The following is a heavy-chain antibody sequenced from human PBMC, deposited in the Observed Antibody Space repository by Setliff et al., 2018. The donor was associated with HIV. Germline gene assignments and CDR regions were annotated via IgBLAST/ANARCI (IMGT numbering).Heavy chain of an antibody. CDR2: IWYDGSNT. J-gene: IGHJ4*02. Sequence: GGSLRPSCAASGFTFSSYAMHWVRQAPGKGLEWVAVIWYDGSNTHYADSVKGRFTISRDNSRNTLYLYMSSLRPEDTAVYYCAKDSSPSWSPFDYWGQGTLVTVSS. CDR1: GFTFSSYA. CDR3: AKDSSPSWSPFDY. V-gene: IGHV3-30*02. D-gene: IGHD6-13*01.